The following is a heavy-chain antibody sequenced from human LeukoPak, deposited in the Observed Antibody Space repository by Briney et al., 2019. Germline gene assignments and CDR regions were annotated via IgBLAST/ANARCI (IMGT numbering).Heavy chain of an antibody. J-gene: IGHJ5*02. D-gene: IGHD3-10*01. CDR2: ISAYNGNT. Sequence: GASVTVSFTASGYTFTIYGISWVRQAPGQGLEWMGWISAYNGNTNYAQKLQGRVTMTTDTSTSTAYMELRSLRSDDTAVYYCARGDVGYYYGSGSYHPGGWFDHWGQGTLVTVSS. CDR3: ARGDVGYYYGSGSYHPGGWFDH. V-gene: IGHV1-18*01. CDR1: GYTFTIYG.